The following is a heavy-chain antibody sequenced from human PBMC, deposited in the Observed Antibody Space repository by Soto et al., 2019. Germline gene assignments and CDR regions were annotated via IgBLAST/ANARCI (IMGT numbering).Heavy chain of an antibody. V-gene: IGHV3-7*01. Sequence: EVQLVESGGGLVQPGGSLRLSCAAPGFTFSSYWMSWVRQAPGKGLEWVANIKQDGSEKYYVDSVKGRFTISRDNAKNSLYLQMNSLRAEDTAVYYCASGLLDCSGGSCFEPYYFDYWGQGTLVTVSA. CDR2: IKQDGSEK. D-gene: IGHD2-15*01. CDR3: ASGLLDCSGGSCFEPYYFDY. J-gene: IGHJ4*02. CDR1: GFTFSSYW.